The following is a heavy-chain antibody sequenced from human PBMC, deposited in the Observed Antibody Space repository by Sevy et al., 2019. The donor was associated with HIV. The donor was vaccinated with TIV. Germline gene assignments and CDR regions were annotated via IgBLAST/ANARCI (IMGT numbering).Heavy chain of an antibody. CDR1: GFTFSNYA. CDR2: ISDSAYNT. Sequence: GGSLILSCAASGFTFSNYAMSWVRQAPGKGLEWVSGISDSAYNTYYADSVKGRFTISRDNSKNSLYLQMNSLRAEDTAVYYCTKDEAYTVATSYYFDYWGQGTLVTVSS. CDR3: TKDEAYTVATSYYFDY. J-gene: IGHJ4*02. D-gene: IGHD5-12*01. V-gene: IGHV3-23*01.